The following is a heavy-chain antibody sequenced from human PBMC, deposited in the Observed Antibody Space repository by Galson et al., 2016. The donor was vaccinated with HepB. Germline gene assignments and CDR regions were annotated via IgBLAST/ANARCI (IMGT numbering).Heavy chain of an antibody. J-gene: IGHJ4*02. Sequence: SLRLSCAASGFTFSSYAMHWVRQAPGKGLEWVAVISYDGSNKYYADSVKGRFTISRDNSKNTLHLQMNSLRAEDTAVYYCARDGIVVVITDVFDYWGQGTLVTVSS. CDR3: ARDGIVVVITDVFDY. V-gene: IGHV3-30*04. CDR1: GFTFSSYA. CDR2: ISYDGSNK. D-gene: IGHD3-22*01.